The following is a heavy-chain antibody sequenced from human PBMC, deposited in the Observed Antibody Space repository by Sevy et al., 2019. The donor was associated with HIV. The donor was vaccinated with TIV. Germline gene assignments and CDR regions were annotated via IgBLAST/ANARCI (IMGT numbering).Heavy chain of an antibody. V-gene: IGHV3-30*04. D-gene: IGHD3-3*01. CDR3: ARDGYYDFLSGYYWDRRDYYYYGMDV. CDR2: ISYDGSNK. CDR1: GFTFSSYA. J-gene: IGHJ6*02. Sequence: GGSLRLSCAASGFTFSSYAMHWVRQAPGKGLEWVAVISYDGSNKYYADSVKGRFTISRDNSKNTLYLQMNSLRAEDTAVYYCARDGYYDFLSGYYWDRRDYYYYGMDVWGQGTTVTVSS.